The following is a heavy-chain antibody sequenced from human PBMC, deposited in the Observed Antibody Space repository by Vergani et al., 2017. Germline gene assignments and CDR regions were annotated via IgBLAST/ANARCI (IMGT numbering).Heavy chain of an antibody. CDR2: ISGSGGST. V-gene: IGHV3-23*01. CDR3: ARERMITFGGVFGTPDY. J-gene: IGHJ4*02. Sequence: EVQLLESGGGLVQPGGSLRLSCAASGFTFSSYAMSWVRQAPGKGLEWVSAISGSGGSTYYADSVKGRFTISRDNSKNTLYLQMNSLRAEDTAVYYCARERMITFGGVFGTPDYWGQGTLVTVSS. CDR1: GFTFSSYA. D-gene: IGHD3-16*02.